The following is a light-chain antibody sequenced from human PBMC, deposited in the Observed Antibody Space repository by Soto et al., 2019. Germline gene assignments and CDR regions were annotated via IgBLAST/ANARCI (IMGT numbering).Light chain of an antibody. CDR2: GAS. V-gene: IGKV3-20*01. CDR3: QQYGTSPYT. CDR1: QSVTSSY. Sequence: EIVLTQSPGTLSLSPGEIATLSCRASQSVTSSYLAWYQQKPGQAPRLLIYGASTRATGLPDRFSGSGSGTDFTLTISRLEPEDFAVYYCQQYGTSPYTFGQGTKLEIK. J-gene: IGKJ2*01.